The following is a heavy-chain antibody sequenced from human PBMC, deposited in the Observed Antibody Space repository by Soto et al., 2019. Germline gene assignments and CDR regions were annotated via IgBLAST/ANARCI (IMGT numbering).Heavy chain of an antibody. D-gene: IGHD1-7*01. CDR2: ISAYNGNT. J-gene: IGHJ5*02. CDR3: ARVNLRVGITGTTGDWFDP. V-gene: IGHV1-18*01. Sequence: QVQLVQSGAEVKKPGASVKVSCKASGYTFTSYGISWVRQAPGQGLEWMGWISAYNGNTNYAQKLQGRVTMTTDTSTSTAYIELRSLRSDDTAVYYCARVNLRVGITGTTGDWFDPWGQGTLVTVSS. CDR1: GYTFTSYG.